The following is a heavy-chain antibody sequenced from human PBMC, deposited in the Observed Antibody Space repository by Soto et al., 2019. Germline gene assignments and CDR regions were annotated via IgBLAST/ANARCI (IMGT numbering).Heavy chain of an antibody. CDR3: ARSLYDFWSGPLPYYFDS. Sequence: QVQLQESGPGLVKPSETLSLTCTVSGGSINSYYWSWIRQPPGKGLEWIGYIFYSGNTNYSPSLNSRVNMSVDTSKNQCSLNLSSVTAADTAMYYCARSLYDFWSGPLPYYFDSWGQGILVTVSS. CDR1: GGSINSYY. D-gene: IGHD3-3*01. J-gene: IGHJ4*02. V-gene: IGHV4-59*01. CDR2: IFYSGNT.